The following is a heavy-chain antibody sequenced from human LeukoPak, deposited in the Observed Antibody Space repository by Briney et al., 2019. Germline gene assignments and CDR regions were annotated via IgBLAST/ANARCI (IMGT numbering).Heavy chain of an antibody. Sequence: GGSLRLSCAASGFTFSSYAMSWVRQAPGKGLEWVSIISGSGGSTYYADSVKGRFTISRDNAKNSLYLQMNSLRAEDTAVYYCARAHDDCSSTSCYRYYYYYMDVWGKGTTVTVSS. CDR3: ARAHDDCSSTSCYRYYYYYMDV. CDR1: GFTFSSYA. V-gene: IGHV3-23*01. D-gene: IGHD2-2*01. J-gene: IGHJ6*03. CDR2: ISGSGGST.